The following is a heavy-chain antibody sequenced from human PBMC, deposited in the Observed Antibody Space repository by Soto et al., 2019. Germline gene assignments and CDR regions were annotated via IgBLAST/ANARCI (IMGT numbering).Heavy chain of an antibody. V-gene: IGHV3-64D*06. CDR1: GFTFSRYA. J-gene: IGHJ4*02. D-gene: IGHD6-25*01. CDR2: ISSNGEKT. Sequence: GGSLRLSCSVSGFTFSRYAMHWVRQAPGKGLEYVSGISSNGEKTYYADPVKGRFTISRDNSKNTLYLQMGSLRGEDTALYHCVKSATIAAAATDYFDYWGQGTLVTV. CDR3: VKSATIAAAATDYFDY.